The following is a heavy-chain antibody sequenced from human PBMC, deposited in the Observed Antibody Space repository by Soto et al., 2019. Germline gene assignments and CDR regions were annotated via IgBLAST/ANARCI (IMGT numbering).Heavy chain of an antibody. D-gene: IGHD6-13*01. Sequence: PSETLSLTCTVSGGSISSSSYYWGWIRQPPGKGLEWIGSIYYSGSTYYNPSLKSRVTISVDTSKNQFSLKLSSVTAADTAVYYCARHATQQLVLGWFDPWGQGTLVTVSS. CDR3: ARHATQQLVLGWFDP. CDR1: GGSISSSSYY. J-gene: IGHJ5*02. CDR2: IYYSGST. V-gene: IGHV4-39*01.